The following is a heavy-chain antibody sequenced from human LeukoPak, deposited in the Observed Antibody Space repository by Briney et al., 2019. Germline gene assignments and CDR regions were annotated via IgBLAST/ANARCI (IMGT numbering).Heavy chain of an antibody. CDR2: IYYSGST. J-gene: IGHJ3*02. CDR1: GGSISSYY. V-gene: IGHV4-59*01. Sequence: SETLSLTCTVSGGSISSYYWSWIRQPPGMGLEWIGYIYYSGSTNYNPSLKSRVTISVDTSKNQFSLKLSSVTAADTAVYYCAGGCSGGSCYPHDAFDIWGQGTMVTVSS. CDR3: AGGCSGGSCYPHDAFDI. D-gene: IGHD2-15*01.